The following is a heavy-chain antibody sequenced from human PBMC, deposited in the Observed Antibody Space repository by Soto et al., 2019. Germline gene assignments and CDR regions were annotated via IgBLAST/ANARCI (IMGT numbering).Heavy chain of an antibody. CDR2: IYSGGST. D-gene: IGHD3-16*01. V-gene: IGHV3-66*01. CDR3: ARAPWAADY. J-gene: IGHJ4*02. CDR1: GFTVSTKY. Sequence: EVQLVESGGGLVQPGGSLRLSCAASGFTVSTKYMSWVRQAPGKGLEWVSVIYSGGSTFYADSVRGRFTISRDNSKNTVNLQMHSLRDEDTAVYYCARAPWAADYWGQGTLVTVSS.